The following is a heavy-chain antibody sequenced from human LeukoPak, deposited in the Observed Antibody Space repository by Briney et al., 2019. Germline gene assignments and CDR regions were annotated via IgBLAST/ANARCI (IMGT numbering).Heavy chain of an antibody. CDR3: AKDAQRGFDYSNSLEY. Sequence: GGSLRLSCAAPGFTYSHYGMHWVRQAPGKGLEWVAVIWSDGTEKYYGNAVKGRFTISRDNSRNTLYLQMNSLRGEDTAVYYCAKDAQRGFDYSNSLEYWGQGTLVTVSS. J-gene: IGHJ4*02. CDR2: IWSDGTEK. V-gene: IGHV3-33*06. D-gene: IGHD4-11*01. CDR1: GFTYSHYG.